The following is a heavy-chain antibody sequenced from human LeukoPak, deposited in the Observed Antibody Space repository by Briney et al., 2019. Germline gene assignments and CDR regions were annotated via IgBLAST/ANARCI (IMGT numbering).Heavy chain of an antibody. V-gene: IGHV3-30*15. J-gene: IGHJ4*02. Sequence: GGPLRLSCAASGFTFSTSAMHWVRQAPGKGLEWVAVMSYDGSNKYYADFVKGRFTISRDNSRNTLSLQMSSLRAEDTAVYYCASGSYHEHWGQGTLVTVSS. CDR2: MSYDGSNK. CDR1: GFTFSTSA. CDR3: ASGSYHEH. D-gene: IGHD1-26*01.